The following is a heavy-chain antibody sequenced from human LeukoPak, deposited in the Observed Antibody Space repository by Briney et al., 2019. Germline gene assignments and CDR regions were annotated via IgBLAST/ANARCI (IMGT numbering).Heavy chain of an antibody. CDR3: ARVDSSGWDEWFDP. Sequence: GGSLRLSCAASGFTFSSYWMSWVRQAPGKGLEWVANIKQDGSEKYYVDSVKGRFTISRDNAKNSLYLQMNSLRAEDTAVYYCARVDSSGWDEWFDPWGQGTLVTVSS. D-gene: IGHD6-19*01. J-gene: IGHJ5*02. V-gene: IGHV3-7*01. CDR2: IKQDGSEK. CDR1: GFTFSSYW.